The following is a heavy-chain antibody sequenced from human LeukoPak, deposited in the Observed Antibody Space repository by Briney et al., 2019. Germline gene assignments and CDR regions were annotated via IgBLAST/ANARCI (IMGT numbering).Heavy chain of an antibody. Sequence: GGSLRLSCAASGFGFSIYSLNWVRQAPGKGLEWVSYISHTGSTMSYADSVKGRFTISRDNAKNSLYLQMNSLRAEDTAMYYCAIPPLSGTGSSRPLAGIDVWGQGTTVTVSS. CDR3: AIPPLSGTGSSRPLAGIDV. D-gene: IGHD1-26*01. CDR2: ISHTGSTM. J-gene: IGHJ6*02. CDR1: GFGFSIYS. V-gene: IGHV3-48*04.